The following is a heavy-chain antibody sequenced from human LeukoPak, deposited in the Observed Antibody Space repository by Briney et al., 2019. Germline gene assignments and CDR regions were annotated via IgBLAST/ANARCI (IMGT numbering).Heavy chain of an antibody. CDR2: INAGNGNT. CDR3: ARDRGSVRGVIFDAFDI. D-gene: IGHD3-10*01. V-gene: IGHV1-3*01. J-gene: IGHJ3*02. CDR1: GYTFTSYA. Sequence: GASVKVSCKASGYTFTSYAMHWVRQAPGQRLEWMGWINAGNGNTKYSQKFQGRVTITRDTSASTAYMELSSLRSEDTAVYYCARDRGSVRGVIFDAFDIWGQGTMVTVSS.